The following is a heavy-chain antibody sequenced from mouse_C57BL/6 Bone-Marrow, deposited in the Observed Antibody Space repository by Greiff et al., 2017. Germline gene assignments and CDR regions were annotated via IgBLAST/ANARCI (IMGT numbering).Heavy chain of an antibody. V-gene: IGHV5-6*02. CDR1: GFTFSSYG. J-gene: IGHJ2*01. CDR2: ISSGGSYT. Sequence: EVMLVESGGDLVKPGGSLKLSCEASGFTFSSYGMSWVRQTPDTRLEWVATISSGGSYTYYPDSVKGRFTIASDNAKQTLYLQMSSLKSEDTAMYYCARLYCSSPYYFDYWGQGTTLTVSS. D-gene: IGHD1-1*01. CDR3: ARLYCSSPYYFDY.